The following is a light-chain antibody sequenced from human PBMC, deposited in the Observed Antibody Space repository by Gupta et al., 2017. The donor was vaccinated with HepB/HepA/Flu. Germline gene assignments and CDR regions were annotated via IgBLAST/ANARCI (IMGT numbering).Light chain of an antibody. J-gene: IGKJ3*01. V-gene: IGKV1-5*03. CDR3: QQYNNYLFT. Sequence: DIQMTQSPSTLSASVGDRVTITCRASQSISSWLAWYQQKPGKAPNLLIYKASSLESGVPSRFSGSGSGTEFTLTISSLQPDDFATYYCQQYNNYLFTFGPGTKVD. CDR1: QSISSW. CDR2: KAS.